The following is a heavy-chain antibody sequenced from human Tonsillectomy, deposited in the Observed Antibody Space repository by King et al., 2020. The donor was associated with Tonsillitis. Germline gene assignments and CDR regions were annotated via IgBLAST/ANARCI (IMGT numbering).Heavy chain of an antibody. CDR2: ISGTGDIT. CDR1: GFTFSSFD. D-gene: IGHD3-16*01. V-gene: IGHV3-23*04. CDR3: ARDWGFSSSSRGGSYYYGMDV. Sequence: VQLVESGGGLVQPGGSLRLSCAASGFTFSSFDMNWVRQAPGKGLEWVSGISGTGDITYYADSVKDRFTISRDSSKNTLSLQMNTLGVEDTAIYYCARDWGFSSSSRGGSYYYGMDVWGQGTTVTVSS. J-gene: IGHJ6*02.